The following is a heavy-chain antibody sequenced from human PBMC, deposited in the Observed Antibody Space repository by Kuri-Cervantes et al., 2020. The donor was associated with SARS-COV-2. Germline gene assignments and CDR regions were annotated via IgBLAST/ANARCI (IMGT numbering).Heavy chain of an antibody. CDR1: GGSISSSSYY. J-gene: IGHJ4*02. V-gene: IGHV4-39*07. CDR2: IYYSGST. Sequence: SETLSLTCTVSGGSISSSSYYWGWIRQPPGKGLEWIGSIYYSGSTYYNPSLKSRVTISVDTSKNQFSLKLSSVTAADTAVYYCARGGKRFLKWLLYAYWGQGTLVTVSS. D-gene: IGHD3-3*01. CDR3: ARGGKRFLKWLLYAY.